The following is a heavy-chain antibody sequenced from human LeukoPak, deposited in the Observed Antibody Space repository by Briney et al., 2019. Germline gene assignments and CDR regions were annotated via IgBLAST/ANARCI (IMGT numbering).Heavy chain of an antibody. CDR2: ISGSGGST. D-gene: IGHD3-3*01. CDR1: GFTFSSYA. Sequence: GGSLRLSCAASGFTFSSYAMSWVRQAPGRGLEWVSAISGSGGSTYYADSVKGRFTISRDNSQNTLFLQMNSLRAEDTAVYYCAKLDYDFWSGSFDNWGQGTLVTVSS. J-gene: IGHJ4*02. CDR3: AKLDYDFWSGSFDN. V-gene: IGHV3-23*01.